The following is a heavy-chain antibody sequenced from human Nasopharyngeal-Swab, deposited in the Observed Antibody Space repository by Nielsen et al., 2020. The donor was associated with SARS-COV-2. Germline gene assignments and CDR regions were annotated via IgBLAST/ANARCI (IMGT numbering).Heavy chain of an antibody. Sequence: GGSLRLSCAASGFTFDDYAMHWVRQAPGKGLEWVSGISWNSGSIGYADPVKGRFTISRDNAKNSLYLQMNSLRAEDTALYYCARGMTTVTLWGQGTLVTVSS. V-gene: IGHV3-9*01. D-gene: IGHD4-17*01. CDR1: GFTFDDYA. CDR3: ARGMTTVTL. CDR2: ISWNSGSI. J-gene: IGHJ4*02.